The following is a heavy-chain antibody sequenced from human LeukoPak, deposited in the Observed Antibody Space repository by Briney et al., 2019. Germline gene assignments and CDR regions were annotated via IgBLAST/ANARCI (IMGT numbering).Heavy chain of an antibody. Sequence: ASVKVSCKASGYTFTGSYIHWVRQAPGQGLEWMGYINPNSGYTNYAQKFQDRVTVTRDTSISTAYMELGRLRSDDTAVYYCAREEANTRIHFDYWGQGTLVTVSS. D-gene: IGHD3-22*01. CDR1: GYTFTGSY. J-gene: IGHJ4*02. CDR3: AREEANTRIHFDY. V-gene: IGHV1-2*02. CDR2: INPNSGYT.